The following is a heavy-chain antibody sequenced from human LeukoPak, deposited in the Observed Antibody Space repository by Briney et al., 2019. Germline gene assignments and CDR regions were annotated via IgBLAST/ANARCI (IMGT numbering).Heavy chain of an antibody. J-gene: IGHJ4*02. CDR3: ARDRSRFYY. Sequence: PGGSLRLSCAASGFTFSSYSMNWVRQAPGKGLEWVANIKEDGNEKYYVDSVKGRFTISRDNAKKSLYLQMNSLRAEDTAVYYCARDRSRFYYWGQGTPVTVSS. CDR2: IKEDGNEK. D-gene: IGHD2-2*01. V-gene: IGHV3-7*01. CDR1: GFTFSSYS.